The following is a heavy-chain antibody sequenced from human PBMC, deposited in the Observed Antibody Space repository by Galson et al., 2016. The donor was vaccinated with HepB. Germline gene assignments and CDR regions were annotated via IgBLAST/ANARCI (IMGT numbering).Heavy chain of an antibody. Sequence: QSGAEVKKPGESLKISCKASGYSFTNYWIGWVRQMPGKGLEWMGIIYPGDSGSTYSPAFQGQVTFPADKSTSTAYLQWRSLRASDTAIYYCARQWVYYDSTGSFYDYWGQGTLVTVSS. CDR2: IYPGDSGS. J-gene: IGHJ4*02. CDR1: GYSFTNYW. V-gene: IGHV5-51*01. D-gene: IGHD3-22*01. CDR3: ARQWVYYDSTGSFYDY.